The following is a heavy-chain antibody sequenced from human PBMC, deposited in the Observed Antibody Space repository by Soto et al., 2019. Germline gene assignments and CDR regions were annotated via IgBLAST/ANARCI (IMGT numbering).Heavy chain of an antibody. CDR3: ARQYYFGSGSYYNRPFAF. D-gene: IGHD3-10*01. CDR1: GFTFSGSA. J-gene: IGHJ4*02. CDR2: IRSKANSYAT. Sequence: PGGSLRLSCAASGFTFSGSAMHWVRQASGKGLEWVGRIRSKANSYATAYAASVKGRFTISRDDSKNTAYLQMNSLKTEDTAVYYCARQYYFGSGSYYNRPFAFRGQGTLVTVSS. V-gene: IGHV3-73*01.